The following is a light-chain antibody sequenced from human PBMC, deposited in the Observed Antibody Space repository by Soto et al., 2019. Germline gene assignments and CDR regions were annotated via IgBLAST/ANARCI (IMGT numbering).Light chain of an antibody. CDR2: EAS. Sequence: DIQMTQSPSTLSGSVGDRVTIPCRASQTISSWVAWYQQKPGKAPKLLIYEASSLESGVPSRCRCSGAGTEFTLTISSLQPDAFETYYCQQYKSDFWTFGQGTKVDI. CDR1: QTISSW. J-gene: IGKJ1*01. V-gene: IGKV1-5*01. CDR3: QQYKSDFWT.